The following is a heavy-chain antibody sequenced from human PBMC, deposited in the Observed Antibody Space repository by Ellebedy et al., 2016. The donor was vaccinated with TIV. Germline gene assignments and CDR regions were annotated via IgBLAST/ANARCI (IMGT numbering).Heavy chain of an antibody. CDR2: ISDSGSHV. CDR1: GFTFSNYA. V-gene: IGHV3-21*01. Sequence: GESLKISXVASGFTFSNYAMNWVRQAPGKGLELVSSISDSGSHVYFADSLGARFTISRDNAKNSLYLQMNSLRVEDTAVYYCARGAHPYSFDSWGQGTLVTVSS. J-gene: IGHJ4*02. CDR3: ARGAHPYSFDS.